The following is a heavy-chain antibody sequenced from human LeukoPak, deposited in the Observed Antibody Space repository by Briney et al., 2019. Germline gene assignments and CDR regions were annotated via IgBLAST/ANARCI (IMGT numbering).Heavy chain of an antibody. CDR2: ISWNSGSI. D-gene: IGHD2-21*02. V-gene: IGHV3-9*01. Sequence: GGSLRLSCAASGFTFDDYAMHWVRQAPGKGLEWVSGISWNSGSIGYADSVKGQFTISRDNAKNSLYLQMNSLRAEDTALYYCAKSLDIVVVTANFDYWGQGTLVTVSS. J-gene: IGHJ4*02. CDR1: GFTFDDYA. CDR3: AKSLDIVVVTANFDY.